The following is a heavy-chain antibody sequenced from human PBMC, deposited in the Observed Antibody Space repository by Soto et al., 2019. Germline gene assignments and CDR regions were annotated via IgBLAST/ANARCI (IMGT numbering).Heavy chain of an antibody. CDR3: ARVATPYYDFWSGYYHWFDP. CDR2: IYYSGST. J-gene: IGHJ5*02. V-gene: IGHV4-31*03. D-gene: IGHD3-3*01. CDR1: GGSISSGGYY. Sequence: SETLSLTCTVSGGSISSGGYYWSWIRQHPGKGLEWIGYIYYSGSTYYNPSLKSRVTISVDTSKNQFSLKLRSVTAADTAVYYCARVATPYYDFWSGYYHWFDPWGQGTLVTVSS.